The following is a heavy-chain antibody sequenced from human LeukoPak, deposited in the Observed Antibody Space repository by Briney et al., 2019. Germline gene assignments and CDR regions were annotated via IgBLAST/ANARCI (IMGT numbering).Heavy chain of an antibody. J-gene: IGHJ3*02. Sequence: SETLSLTCSVPGGSISRYYWSWIRQPPGKGLEWIGYIYYSGSTNYNPSLKSRVTISVDTSKNQFSLELSSVIAADTAVYYCARPGVGSGRYGAFDIWGQGTMVTVSS. CDR1: GGSISRYY. V-gene: IGHV4-59*08. D-gene: IGHD5-18*01. CDR3: ARPGVGSGRYGAFDI. CDR2: IYYSGST.